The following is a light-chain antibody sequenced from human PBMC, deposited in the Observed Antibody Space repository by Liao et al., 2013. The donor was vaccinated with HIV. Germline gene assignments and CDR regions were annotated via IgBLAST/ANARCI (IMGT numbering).Light chain of an antibody. Sequence: SYELTQSPSVSVAPGETARIACGGNNVGSKYVHWYQQKPGQAPVLVIFSNTDRPSGIPERFSGSNSGNTATLTISRVEAGDEADYYCQVWDSSSDHRGVFGGGTKLTVL. CDR3: QVWDSSSDHRGV. V-gene: IGLV3-21*04. J-gene: IGLJ2*01. CDR1: NVGSKY. CDR2: SNT.